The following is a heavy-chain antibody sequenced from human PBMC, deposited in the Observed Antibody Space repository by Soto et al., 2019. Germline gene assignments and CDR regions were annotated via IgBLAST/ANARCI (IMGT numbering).Heavy chain of an antibody. Sequence: SETLSLTCTFSGSSISSSGYYWGWIRLPPGKGLEWIGSISYSGSTYYNPSLKSRVTISVDTSKNQFSLKLSSVTGADTAVYYCARVFSDSSSFFDPWGQGTLVTVSS. CDR2: ISYSGST. CDR3: ARVFSDSSSFFDP. V-gene: IGHV4-39*07. CDR1: GSSISSSGYY. J-gene: IGHJ5*02. D-gene: IGHD6-13*01.